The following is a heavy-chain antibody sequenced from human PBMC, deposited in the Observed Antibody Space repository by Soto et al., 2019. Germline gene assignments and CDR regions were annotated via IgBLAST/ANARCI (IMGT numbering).Heavy chain of an antibody. CDR2: IVVGSGNT. V-gene: IGHV1-58*01. CDR3: PADSLYHDSTSSFPNWFNP. J-gene: IGHJ5*02. D-gene: IGHD3-22*01. CDR1: GFTFTSSA. Sequence: SVKVSCKASGFTFTSSAVQWVRQARGQRLEWIGWIVVGSGNTNYAQKFQERVTITRDMSTSTAYMELSSLRSEDTAVYYSPADSLYHDSTSSFPNWFNP.